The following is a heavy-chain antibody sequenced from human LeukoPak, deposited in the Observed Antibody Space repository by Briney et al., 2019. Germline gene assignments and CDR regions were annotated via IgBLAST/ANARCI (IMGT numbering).Heavy chain of an antibody. CDR3: TREGKRGYGLDV. J-gene: IGHJ6*02. Sequence: GGALRLSCAASGFALRRFEMNWIRQAPGKGLEWVSYTSNTDPTKYYADSVQGRFTIHSDNAKNSLILQMNRLRAEDTAVYYCTREGKRGYGLDVWGQGTTVTVSS. V-gene: IGHV3-48*03. CDR1: GFALRRFE. CDR2: TSNTDPTK.